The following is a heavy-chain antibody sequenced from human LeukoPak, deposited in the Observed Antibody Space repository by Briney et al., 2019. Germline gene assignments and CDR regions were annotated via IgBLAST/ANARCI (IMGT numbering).Heavy chain of an antibody. J-gene: IGHJ4*02. D-gene: IGHD6-13*01. Sequence: SETLSLTCTVSGGPIDRHYWSWIRQPPGKGLEWIVYVFYPGSTNYNPSLKSRVTMSLDTSRDQFSLRLTSVTAADTAIYYCASRPAGSTWYGVFDYWSQGTLVTVSS. CDR3: ASRPAGSTWYGVFDY. CDR1: GGPIDRHY. V-gene: IGHV4-59*11. CDR2: VFYPGST.